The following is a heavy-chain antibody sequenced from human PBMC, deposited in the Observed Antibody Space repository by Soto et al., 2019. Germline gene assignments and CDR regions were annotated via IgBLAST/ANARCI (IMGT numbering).Heavy chain of an antibody. J-gene: IGHJ5*02. CDR2: MNPNSGNT. CDR3: ARKRPLHTTVTTSRWFDP. CDR1: GYTFTSYD. Sequence: QVQLVQSGAEVKKPGASVKVSCKASGYTFTSYDINWVRQATGQGLEWMGWMNPNSGNTGYAQKFQGRVTMTRNTSISTAYMELSSLRSEDTAVYYCARKRPLHTTVTTSRWFDPWGQGTLVTVSS. D-gene: IGHD4-17*01. V-gene: IGHV1-8*01.